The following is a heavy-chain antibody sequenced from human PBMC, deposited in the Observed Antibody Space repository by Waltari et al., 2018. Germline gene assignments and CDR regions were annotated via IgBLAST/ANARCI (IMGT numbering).Heavy chain of an antibody. J-gene: IGHJ4*02. CDR2: IYWNDDE. CDR1: GISLNSVGVG. Sequence: QITLKESGPTLVKPTQTLTLTCTVSGISLNSVGVGVGWIRQAPGKALECLAVIYWNDDERYSPSLQTRLNITKDTSKNQGVLTVTNMGPGDTATYFCAHKPIKKAFDFWGQGILVTVSS. V-gene: IGHV2-5*01. D-gene: IGHD1-20*01. CDR3: AHKPIKKAFDF.